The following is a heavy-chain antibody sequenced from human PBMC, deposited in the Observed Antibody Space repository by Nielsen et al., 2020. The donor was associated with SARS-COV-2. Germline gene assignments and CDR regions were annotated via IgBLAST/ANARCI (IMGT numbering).Heavy chain of an antibody. D-gene: IGHD6-13*01. Sequence: GESLKISCKGSGYSFISYWIAWVRQMPGEGLELMGIIYPGDSDTRYSPSFQGQVTISADKSISTAYLQWSSLKASDTAMYYCARLGLRGAAAGTSWFDPWGQGTLVTVSS. CDR2: IYPGDSDT. CDR1: GYSFISYW. V-gene: IGHV5-51*01. J-gene: IGHJ5*02. CDR3: ARLGLRGAAAGTSWFDP.